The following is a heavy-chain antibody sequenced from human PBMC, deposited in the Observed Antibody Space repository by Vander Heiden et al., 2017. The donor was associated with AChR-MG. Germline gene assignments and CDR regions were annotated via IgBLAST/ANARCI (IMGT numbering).Heavy chain of an antibody. CDR1: GFTFSSYG. CDR3: ARDRTSNHYLDY. J-gene: IGHJ4*02. CDR2: IWADGSGK. V-gene: IGHV3-33*01. Sequence: QVQLAESGGGVVQPGRSLRLSCAASGFTFSSYGMHWVRQAPGKGLEWVAVIWADGSGKYYADSVKGRFTISRDNSENTLYLQMNSLRAEDTAVYDGARDRTSNHYLDYWGQGTLGTVSS.